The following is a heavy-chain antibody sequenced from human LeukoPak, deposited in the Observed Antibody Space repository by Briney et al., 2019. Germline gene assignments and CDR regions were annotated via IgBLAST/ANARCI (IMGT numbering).Heavy chain of an antibody. CDR3: AKVYDSSGYYFNY. CDR1: GFTFSSYA. D-gene: IGHD3-22*01. J-gene: IGHJ4*02. CDR2: ISGSGGST. V-gene: IGHV3-23*01. Sequence: PGGSLLLSCAASGFTFSSYAMSWVRQAPGKGLEWVSAISGSGGSTYYADSVKGRFTISRGNSKNTLYLQMNSLRAEDTAVYYCAKVYDSSGYYFNYWGQGTLVTVSS.